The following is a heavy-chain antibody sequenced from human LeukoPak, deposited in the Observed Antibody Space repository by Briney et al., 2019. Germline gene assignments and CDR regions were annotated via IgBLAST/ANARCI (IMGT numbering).Heavy chain of an antibody. J-gene: IGHJ4*02. CDR1: GFTFSGYW. D-gene: IGHD7-27*01. CDR2: INSDGSST. V-gene: IGHV3-74*01. Sequence: GGSLGLSCAASGFTFSGYWMYWVRQAPGKGLVWGSLINSDGSSTNYADSVKGRFTISRDNAKNTLYLQVNSLRADDTAVYYCARHLGTYSDHWGQGTLVTVSS. CDR3: ARHLGTYSDH.